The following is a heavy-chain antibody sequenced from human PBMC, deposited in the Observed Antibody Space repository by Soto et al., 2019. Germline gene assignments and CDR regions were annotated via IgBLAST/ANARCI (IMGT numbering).Heavy chain of an antibody. CDR3: TTDIYCSGGSCYYYYYMDV. D-gene: IGHD2-15*01. V-gene: IGHV3-15*01. CDR2: IKSKTDGGTT. CDR1: GFTFSNAW. J-gene: IGHJ6*03. Sequence: EVQLVESGGGLVKPGGSLRLSCAASGFTFSNAWMSWVRQAPGKGLEWVGRIKSKTDGGTTDYAAPVKGRFTISRDDSKNTLYLQMNSLKTEDTAVYYCTTDIYCSGGSCYYYYYMDVWGKGTTVTVSS.